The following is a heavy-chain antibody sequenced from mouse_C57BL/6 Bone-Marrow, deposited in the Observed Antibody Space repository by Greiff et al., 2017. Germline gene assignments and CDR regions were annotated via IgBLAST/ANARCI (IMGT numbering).Heavy chain of an antibody. CDR2: ISGGGGNT. CDR3: ARGGAAQAPACFAY. CDR1: GFTFSSYT. Sequence: EVMLVESGGGLVKPGGSLKLSCAASGFTFSSYTMSWVRQTPEKRLEWVATISGGGGNTYYPDSVKGRFTISRDNAKNTLYLQMSSLRSEDTALYYCARGGAAQAPACFAYWGQGTLVTVSA. D-gene: IGHD3-2*02. J-gene: IGHJ3*01. V-gene: IGHV5-9*01.